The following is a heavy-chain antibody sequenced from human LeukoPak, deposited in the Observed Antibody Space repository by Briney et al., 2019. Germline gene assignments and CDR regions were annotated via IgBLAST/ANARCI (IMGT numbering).Heavy chain of an antibody. CDR3: ATPATTIFGVDDAFDI. V-gene: IGHV4-38-2*01. CDR2: IYHSGST. D-gene: IGHD3-3*01. Sequence: SETLSLTCAVSGYSISSGYYWGWIRQPPGKGVEWIGSIYHSGSTYYNPSLKSRVTISVDTSKNQFSLKLSSVTAADTAVYYCATPATTIFGVDDAFDIWGQGTMVTVST. CDR1: GYSISSGYY. J-gene: IGHJ3*02.